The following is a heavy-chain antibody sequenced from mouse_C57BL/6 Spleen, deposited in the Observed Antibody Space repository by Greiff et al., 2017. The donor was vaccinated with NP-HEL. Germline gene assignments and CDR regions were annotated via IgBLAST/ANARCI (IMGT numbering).Heavy chain of an antibody. Sequence: VQLQQPGAELVKPGASVKLSCKASGYTFTSYWMQWVKQRPGQGLEWIGEIDPSDSYTNYNQKFKGKATLTVDTSSSTAYMQLSSLTSEDSAVYYCARRTLMDYWGQGTSVTVSS. CDR3: ARRTLMDY. V-gene: IGHV1-50*01. CDR2: IDPSDSYT. J-gene: IGHJ4*01. CDR1: GYTFTSYW.